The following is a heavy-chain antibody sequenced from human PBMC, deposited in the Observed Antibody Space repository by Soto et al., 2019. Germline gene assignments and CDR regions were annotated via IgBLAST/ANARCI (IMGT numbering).Heavy chain of an antibody. CDR3: ERHNYGSGSTYYDS. Sequence: SSETLSLTCTVSAGSISGYYRRWIRQPPGKGLEWIGYIYYSGSTNYNPSLKSRVTISEDTSKNQFTLKVNSMTAADTAVYYCERHNYGSGSTYYDSRGQRTLVTGS. J-gene: IGHJ4*02. D-gene: IGHD3-10*01. CDR1: AGSISGYY. V-gene: IGHV4-59*08. CDR2: IYYSGST.